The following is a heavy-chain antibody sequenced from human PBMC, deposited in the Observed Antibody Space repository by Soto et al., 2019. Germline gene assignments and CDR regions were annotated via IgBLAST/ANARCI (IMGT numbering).Heavy chain of an antibody. CDR3: ARQDAFDV. CDR1: GYTFSSYG. V-gene: IGHV1-3*01. CDR2: INVGNGNT. J-gene: IGHJ3*01. Sequence: ASVKVSCKASGYTFSSYGMHWVRQAPGQRLEWMGWINVGNGNTAYSQKFQGRVTITRDTTASTAYMELSSLTSEDTAVYYCARQDAFDVWGQGTMVTVSS.